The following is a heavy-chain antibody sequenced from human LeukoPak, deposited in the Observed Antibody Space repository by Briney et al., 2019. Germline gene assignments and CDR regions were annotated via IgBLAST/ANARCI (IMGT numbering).Heavy chain of an antibody. Sequence: IPSETLSLTCTVSGGSISSYYWSWIRQPPGKGLEWIGYIYYSGSTNYNPSLKSRVTMSVDTSKNQFSLKLSSVTAADTAVYYCARVVWFGEPHFDYWGQGTLVTVSS. CDR2: IYYSGST. V-gene: IGHV4-59*01. CDR3: ARVVWFGEPHFDY. J-gene: IGHJ4*02. D-gene: IGHD3-10*01. CDR1: GGSISSYY.